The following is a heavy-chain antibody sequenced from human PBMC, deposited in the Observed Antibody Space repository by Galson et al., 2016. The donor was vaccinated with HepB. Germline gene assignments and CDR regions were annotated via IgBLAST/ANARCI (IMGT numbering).Heavy chain of an antibody. CDR1: GGSIISHY. D-gene: IGHD2-15*01. V-gene: IGHV4-59*11. CDR3: ARGGAYIADS. CDR2: IYYTGRT. Sequence: SETLSLTCNVSGGSIISHYWGWIRQPPGKALEWIGYIYYTGRTTYNPSLKSRSTISLDMSKKSFSLKLNSVTAADTAVYYCARGGAYIADSWGQGTLVTTSS. J-gene: IGHJ4*02.